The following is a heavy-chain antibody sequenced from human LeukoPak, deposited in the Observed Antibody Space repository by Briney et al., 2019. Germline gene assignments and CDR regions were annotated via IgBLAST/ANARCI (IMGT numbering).Heavy chain of an antibody. J-gene: IGHJ4*02. CDR2: IYYSGST. Sequence: SETLSLTCTVSGGSISSYYWSWIRQPPGKGLEWIGYIYYSGSTNYNPSLKSRVTISVDTSKNQFSLKLSSVTAADTAVYYCVVLYYDSSGYAFDYWGQGTLVTVSS. V-gene: IGHV4-59*12. CDR1: GGSISSYY. D-gene: IGHD3-22*01. CDR3: VVLYYDSSGYAFDY.